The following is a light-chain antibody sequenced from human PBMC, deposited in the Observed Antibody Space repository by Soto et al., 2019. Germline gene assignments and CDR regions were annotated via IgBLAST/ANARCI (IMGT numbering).Light chain of an antibody. Sequence: IPMTQSPSTLSASVGDRVTMTCRASQSIGRFLAWYQHQPGKAPKLLIYDASTLESGVPSRFSGTGSGTEFTFSITSLQPEDFGTYYCQQCYMGWTFGQGTKVDFK. CDR1: QSIGRF. CDR2: DAS. J-gene: IGKJ1*01. CDR3: QQCYMGWT. V-gene: IGKV1-5*01.